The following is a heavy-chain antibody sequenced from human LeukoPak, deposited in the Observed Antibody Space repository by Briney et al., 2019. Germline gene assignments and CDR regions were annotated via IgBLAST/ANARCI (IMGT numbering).Heavy chain of an antibody. CDR3: ARNYYERGYYYYYGMDV. Sequence: SQTLSLTCTVSGGSISSGGYYWGWIRQHPGKGLEWIGYIYYSGSTYYNPSLKSRITISVDTSKNQFSLKLSSVTAADTAVYYCARNYYERGYYYYYGMDVWGQGTTVTVSS. J-gene: IGHJ6*02. CDR1: GGSISSGGYY. CDR2: IYYSGST. D-gene: IGHD3-22*01. V-gene: IGHV4-31*03.